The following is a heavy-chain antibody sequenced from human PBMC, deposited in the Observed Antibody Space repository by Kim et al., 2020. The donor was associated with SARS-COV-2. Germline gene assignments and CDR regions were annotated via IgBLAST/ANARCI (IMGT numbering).Heavy chain of an antibody. J-gene: IGHJ4*02. Sequence: GGSLRLSCAASGFTFSSYEMNWVRQAPGKGMEWVSYISSSGSTIYYADSVKGRFTISRDNAKNSLYLQMNSLRAEDTAVYYCARVGGVIERDFDYWGQGPLVTVSS. V-gene: IGHV3-48*03. CDR2: ISSSGSTI. D-gene: IGHD3-10*01. CDR1: GFTFSSYE. CDR3: ARVGGVIERDFDY.